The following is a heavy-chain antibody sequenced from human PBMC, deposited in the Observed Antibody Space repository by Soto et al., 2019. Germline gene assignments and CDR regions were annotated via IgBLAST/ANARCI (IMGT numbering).Heavy chain of an antibody. CDR1: GFTFSSYS. D-gene: IGHD2-2*01. V-gene: IGHV3-48*02. CDR2: ISSSSSTI. Sequence: GGSLRLSCAASGFTFSSYSMNWVRQAPGKGLEWVSYISSSSSTIYYADSVKGRFTISRDNAKNSLYLQMNSLRDEDTAVYYCARNIVVVPAAISRGNYYYGMDVWGQGTTVTVSS. CDR3: ARNIVVVPAAISRGNYYYGMDV. J-gene: IGHJ6*02.